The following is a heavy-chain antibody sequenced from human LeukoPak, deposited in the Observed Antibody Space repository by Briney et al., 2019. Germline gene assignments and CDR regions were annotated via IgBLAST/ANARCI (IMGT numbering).Heavy chain of an antibody. CDR3: VRGSRVYCGGDCYYY. CDR2: VFYSGTT. CDR1: GGSIRNPDHF. Sequence: PSETLSLTCTVSGGSIRNPDHFWGWIRQPPGKGLEWIGTVFYSGTTKDNPSLRRRVTISVDTSANQFSLRLRSVTAADTGVYYCVRGSRVYCGGDCYYYWGQGTLVTVSS. J-gene: IGHJ4*02. V-gene: IGHV4-39*01. D-gene: IGHD2-21*02.